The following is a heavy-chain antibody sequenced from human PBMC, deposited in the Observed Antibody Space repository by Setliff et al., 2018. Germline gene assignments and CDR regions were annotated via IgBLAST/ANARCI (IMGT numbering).Heavy chain of an antibody. V-gene: IGHV4-39*01. D-gene: IGHD1-26*01. CDR1: GGSITSGRYY. CDR2: VYSSGST. CDR3: ARHPSSGSYYGGSIFYFDD. Sequence: SETLSLTCTVSGGSITSGRYYWGWIRQPPGKGLEWVGTVYSSGSTYYNTSLRGRISISVDTSKNQFYLKLSFVTAADTAVYYCARHPSSGSYYGGSIFYFDDWGPGILVTVSS. J-gene: IGHJ4*02.